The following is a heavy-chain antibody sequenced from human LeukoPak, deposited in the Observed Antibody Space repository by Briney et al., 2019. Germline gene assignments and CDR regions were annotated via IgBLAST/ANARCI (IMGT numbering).Heavy chain of an antibody. CDR1: GFTFSSYA. V-gene: IGHV3-23*01. J-gene: IGHJ4*02. CDR2: ISDSGGRT. Sequence: GGSLRLSCAASGFTFSSYAMSWVRQAPGKGLEWVSSISDSGGRTNHADSVKGRFTISRDNSRNTLYLQMNSLRDEDTAVYYCARSRWYGGFDYWGQGTLVTVSS. D-gene: IGHD6-13*01. CDR3: ARSRWYGGFDY.